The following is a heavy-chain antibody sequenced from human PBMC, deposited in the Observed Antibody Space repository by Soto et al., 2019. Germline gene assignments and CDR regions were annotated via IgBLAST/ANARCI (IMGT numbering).Heavy chain of an antibody. Sequence: GGSLRLSCAASGFIFSTYAIHWVRQAPGKGPEWVAVISHDGSNNYHTDSVRGRFTISRDNSENTVYLQMNSLRVEDTAVYYCARAKVNAGMEWDYKYYGMDVWGQGTTVTVSS. V-gene: IGHV3-30-3*01. CDR3: ARAKVNAGMEWDYKYYGMDV. D-gene: IGHD3-3*01. CDR1: GFIFSTYA. CDR2: ISHDGSNN. J-gene: IGHJ6*02.